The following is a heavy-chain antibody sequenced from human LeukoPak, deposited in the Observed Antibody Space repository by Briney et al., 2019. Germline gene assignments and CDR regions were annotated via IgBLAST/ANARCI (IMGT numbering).Heavy chain of an antibody. V-gene: IGHV3-66*01. CDR2: IYSGGST. Sequence: QPGGSLRLSCAASGFTLSSNYMSWVRQAPGKGREGVSVIYSGGSTYYADSVKGRFTISRDNSKNTLYLQMNSLRAEDTAVYYCAAGLRYCDWLPGAGMDVWGQGTTVTVPS. J-gene: IGHJ6*02. CDR1: GFTLSSNY. CDR3: AAGLRYCDWLPGAGMDV. D-gene: IGHD3-9*01.